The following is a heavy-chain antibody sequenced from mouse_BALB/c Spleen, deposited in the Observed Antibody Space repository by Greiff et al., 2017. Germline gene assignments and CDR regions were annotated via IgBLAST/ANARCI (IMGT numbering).Heavy chain of an antibody. J-gene: IGHJ1*01. CDR3: ARSRGRGYFDV. CDR2: ISYSGST. Sequence: VQLKESGPGLVKPSQSLSLTCTVTGYSITSDYAWNWIRQFPGNKLEWMGYISYSGSTSYNPSLKSRISITRDTSKNQFFLQLNSVTTEDTATYYCARSRGRGYFDVWGAGTTVTVSS. V-gene: IGHV3-2*02. CDR1: GYSITSDYA.